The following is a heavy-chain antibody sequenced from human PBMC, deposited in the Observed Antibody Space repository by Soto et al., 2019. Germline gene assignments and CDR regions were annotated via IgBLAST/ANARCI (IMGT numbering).Heavy chain of an antibody. CDR3: ARVKWFGEEADY. CDR2: ISYDGSNK. D-gene: IGHD3-10*01. J-gene: IGHJ4*02. CDR1: GFTFSSYA. V-gene: IGHV3-30-3*01. Sequence: QVQLVESGGGVVQPGRSLRLSCAASGFTFSSYAMHWVRQAPGKGLEWVAVISYDGSNKYYADSVKGRFTISRDNSRNTLYLQMYSLRAEDTAVYYCARVKWFGEEADYWGQGTLATVSS.